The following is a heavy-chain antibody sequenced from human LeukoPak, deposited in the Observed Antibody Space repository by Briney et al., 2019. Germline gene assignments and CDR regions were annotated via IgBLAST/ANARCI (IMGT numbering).Heavy chain of an antibody. Sequence: GGSLRLSCAASGFTFSSYDMHWVRQATGKGLEWVSGIGIAGDTHYPNSVRGRFNIFRENARNSLYLQMNSLRVEDTAVYYCARAEPPYHGRLDSWGQGILVTVSS. CDR1: GFTFSSYD. D-gene: IGHD3-16*01. CDR2: IGIAGDT. V-gene: IGHV3-13*01. J-gene: IGHJ5*01. CDR3: ARAEPPYHGRLDS.